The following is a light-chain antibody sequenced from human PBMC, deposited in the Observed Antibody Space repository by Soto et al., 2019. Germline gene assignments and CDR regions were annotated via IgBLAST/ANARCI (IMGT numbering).Light chain of an antibody. V-gene: IGKV3-20*01. CDR3: QQYGSSPPLT. CDR2: GAS. CDR1: QSVSSSY. J-gene: IGKJ4*01. Sequence: EIVLTQSPGTLSLSPGERATLSCRASQSVSSSYLAWYQQKPGQAPRLLIYGASSRATGIPDRFSGSGSRTDFTLTISRLEPEDFAVYYCQQYGSSPPLTFGGGTKVEIK.